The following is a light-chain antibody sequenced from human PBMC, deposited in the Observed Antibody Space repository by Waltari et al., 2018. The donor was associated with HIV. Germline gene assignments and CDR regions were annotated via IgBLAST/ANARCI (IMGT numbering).Light chain of an antibody. CDR3: TSNAGSNNLI. V-gene: IGLV2-8*01. J-gene: IGLJ2*01. CDR2: EVT. Sequence: QSALTQPPSASGSPGQSVTISCTGTSSDVGAYNYVSWYQQHPGQAPKLMIYEVTKRPSGVPDRFSGSKSGNTASLTVSGLQAEDEADYYCTSNAGSNNLIFGGGTKLTVL. CDR1: SSDVGAYNY.